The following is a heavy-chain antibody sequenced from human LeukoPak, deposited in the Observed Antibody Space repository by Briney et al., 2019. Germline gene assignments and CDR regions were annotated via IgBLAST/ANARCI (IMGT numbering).Heavy chain of an antibody. CDR1: GFTFSNYV. CDR2: IAHDGSNK. Sequence: PGGSLRLSCAASGFTFSNYVMQWVRQAPGKGLEWVALIAHDGSNKYYADSVKGRFTISRENSKNTLYLQMNSLRAEDTAVYYCAKDQGYSYGYMPYYYYYMDVWSKGTTVTVSS. V-gene: IGHV3-30*18. CDR3: AKDQGYSYGYMPYYYYYMDV. J-gene: IGHJ6*03. D-gene: IGHD5-18*01.